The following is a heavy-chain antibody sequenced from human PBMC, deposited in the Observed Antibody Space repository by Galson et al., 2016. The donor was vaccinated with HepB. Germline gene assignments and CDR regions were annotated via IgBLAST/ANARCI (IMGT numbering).Heavy chain of an antibody. CDR2: INPTDGST. J-gene: IGHJ4*01. V-gene: IGHV1-46*01. CDR1: GYTFTNFY. Sequence: SVKVSCKASGYTFTNFYMHWVRQAPGQGLEWIGIINPTDGSTTYTQKFQGRVNLTRDTSTSTGYMGLSSLRSEDTAVYYCERITLVRGAAANYWGHGTLVTVSS. D-gene: IGHD3-10*01. CDR3: ERITLVRGAAANY.